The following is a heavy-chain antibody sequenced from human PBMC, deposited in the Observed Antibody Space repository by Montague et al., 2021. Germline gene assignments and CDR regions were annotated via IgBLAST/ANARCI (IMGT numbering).Heavy chain of an antibody. CDR2: FDLTERR. Sequence: SETLSLTCSVSVASLTAKSHHWGWIRQPPGKGLEWIGSFDLTERRDFTASLKSRAHLYVDKHKVTFSLKLTSVTAAGTAVYSCAGTDLGVERLDVWGHGVLVTVSS. J-gene: IGHJ4*01. CDR3: AGTDLGVERLDV. D-gene: IGHD1-1*01. V-gene: IGHV4-39*02. CDR1: VASLTAKSHH.